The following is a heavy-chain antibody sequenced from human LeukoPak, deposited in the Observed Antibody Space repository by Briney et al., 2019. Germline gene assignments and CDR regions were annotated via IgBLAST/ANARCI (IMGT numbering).Heavy chain of an antibody. Sequence: GASVKVSCKTSGYTFTSYDISWVRQAPEQGPEWLGWINTNNGNTHYAQSLQDRVTLTTDTSTSTAYMELRSLKSDDTAVYYCARGVSGVTPPWGQGTLVIVSS. V-gene: IGHV1-18*01. CDR1: GYTFTSYD. J-gene: IGHJ5*02. CDR2: INTNNGNT. D-gene: IGHD4-23*01. CDR3: ARGVSGVTPP.